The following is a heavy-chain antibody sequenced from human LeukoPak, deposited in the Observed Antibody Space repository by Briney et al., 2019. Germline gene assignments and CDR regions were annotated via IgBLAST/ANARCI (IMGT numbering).Heavy chain of an antibody. V-gene: IGHV1-69*01. CDR1: GGTFSSYD. CDR2: IIPIFGTA. J-gene: IGHJ3*02. Sequence: SVKVSCKASGGTFSSYDISWVRQAPGQGLEWMGGIIPIFGTANYAQKFQGRVTITADESTSTAYMELSSLRSEDTAVYYCARQQQLVLAGAFDIWGQGTMVTVSS. D-gene: IGHD6-13*01. CDR3: ARQQQLVLAGAFDI.